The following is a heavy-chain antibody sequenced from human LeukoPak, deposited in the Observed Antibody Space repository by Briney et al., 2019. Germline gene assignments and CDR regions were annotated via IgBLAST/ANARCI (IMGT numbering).Heavy chain of an antibody. J-gene: IGHJ4*02. V-gene: IGHV3-7*04. D-gene: IGHD5-24*01. CDR3: TRVGYIDEGIDY. CDR1: GFPFSSYW. CDR2: IKQDGSKK. Sequence: GGSLRLSCSASGFPFSSYWMTWVRQAPGKGLEWVANIKQDGSKKSYVDSVKGRFTISRDNAKNSLYLQMNSLRAEDTAIYYCTRVGYIDEGIDYWGQGTLVTVSS.